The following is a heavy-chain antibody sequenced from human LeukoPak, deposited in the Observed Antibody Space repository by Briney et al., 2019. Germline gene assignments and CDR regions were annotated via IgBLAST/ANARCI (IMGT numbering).Heavy chain of an antibody. CDR1: GGSFSGYY. CDR2: INHSGRT. V-gene: IGHV4-34*01. D-gene: IGHD3-3*01. Sequence: KPSETLSLTCAVYGGSFSGYYWNWVRQPPGKGLEWIGEINHSGRTNYNPSLKSRVTISVDTSKNQFSLKLSSVTAADTAVYYCARDRTSGITTFGVVIDDAFDIWGQGTMVTVSS. CDR3: ARDRTSGITTFGVVIDDAFDI. J-gene: IGHJ3*02.